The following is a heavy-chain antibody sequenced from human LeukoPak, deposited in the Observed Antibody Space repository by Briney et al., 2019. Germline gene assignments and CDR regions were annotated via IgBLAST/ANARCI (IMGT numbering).Heavy chain of an antibody. CDR3: AKAGYYDSSGYWNYFDY. V-gene: IGHV3-20*04. D-gene: IGHD3-22*01. Sequence: GGSLRLSCAASGFTFDDYGMSWVRQAPGKGLEWVSGINWNGGSTGYADSVKGRFTISRDNAKNSLYLQMNSLRAEDTALYYCAKAGYYDSSGYWNYFDYRGQGTLVTVSS. CDR1: GFTFDDYG. CDR2: INWNGGST. J-gene: IGHJ4*02.